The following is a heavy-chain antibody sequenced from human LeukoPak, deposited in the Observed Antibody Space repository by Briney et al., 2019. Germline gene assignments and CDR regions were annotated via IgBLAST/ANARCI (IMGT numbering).Heavy chain of an antibody. J-gene: IGHJ6*02. CDR3: ARDRVAAAGTGYYYYGMDV. Sequence: PGGSLRLSCAASGFTFTCYAMSWVRQAPGKGLEWVSVIYSGGSTYYADSVKGRFTISRDNSKNTLYLQMNSLRAEDTAVYYCARDRVAAAGTGYYYYGMDVWGQGTTVTVSS. D-gene: IGHD6-13*01. V-gene: IGHV3-66*01. CDR2: IYSGGST. CDR1: GFTFTCYA.